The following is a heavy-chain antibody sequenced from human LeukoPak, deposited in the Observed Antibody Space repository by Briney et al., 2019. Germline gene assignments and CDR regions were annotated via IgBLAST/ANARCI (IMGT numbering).Heavy chain of an antibody. CDR1: GGTFSSYT. CDR3: APQLNTGYSSSWQFDP. D-gene: IGHD6-13*01. J-gene: IGHJ5*02. Sequence: SVKVSCKASGGTFSSYTISWVRQAPGQGLEWMGRIIPILGIANYAQKFQGRVTITADKSTSTAYMGLSSLRSEDTAVYYCAPQLNTGYSSSWQFDPWGQGTLVTVSS. CDR2: IIPILGIA. V-gene: IGHV1-69*02.